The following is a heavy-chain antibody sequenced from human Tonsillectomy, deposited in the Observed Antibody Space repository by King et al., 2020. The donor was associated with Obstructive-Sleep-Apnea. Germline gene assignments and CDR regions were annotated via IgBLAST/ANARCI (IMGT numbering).Heavy chain of an antibody. CDR1: GFSFDDYA. V-gene: IGHV3-9*01. CDR2: ISWDSGTI. Sequence: VQLVESGGGLVQPGRSLRLSCAASGFSFDDYAMHWVRQAQGKGLEWVSGISWDSGTIGYADSVKGRFTISRDNANNTLYLEMNSLRAEDTALYYCTNDLGDCASGSFCKTNYYHEYGTDVWGKGTTVTVSS. D-gene: IGHD3-10*01. CDR3: TNDLGDCASGSFCKTNYYHEYGTDV. J-gene: IGHJ6*04.